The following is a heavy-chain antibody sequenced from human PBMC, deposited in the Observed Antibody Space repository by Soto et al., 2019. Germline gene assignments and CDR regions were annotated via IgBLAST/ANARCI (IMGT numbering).Heavy chain of an antibody. V-gene: IGHV4-59*01. CDR2: IYYSGST. CDR3: VRGRVEGYDFWSGYFFDY. D-gene: IGHD3-3*01. Sequence: ESLSRAGTVSGGSISSYYWSWIRQPPGKGLEWIGYIYYSGSTNYNPSLKSRVTISVDTSKNQFSLKLSSVTAADTAVYYCVRGRVEGYDFWSGYFFDYWGQGTPVTVYS. J-gene: IGHJ4*02. CDR1: GGSISSYY.